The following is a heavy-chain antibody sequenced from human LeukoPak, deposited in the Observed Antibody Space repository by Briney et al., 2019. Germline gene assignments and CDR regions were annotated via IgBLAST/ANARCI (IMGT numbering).Heavy chain of an antibody. J-gene: IGHJ4*02. D-gene: IGHD2-15*01. CDR2: IYYSGST. V-gene: IGHV4-30-4*01. CDR1: GGSISSGDYY. CDR3: ARGLLLYYFDY. Sequence: SETLSLTCTVSGGSISSGDYYRSWIRQPPGKGLEWIGYIYYSGSTYYNPSLKSRVTISVDTSKNQFSLKLSSVTAADTAVYYCARGLLLYYFDYWGQGTLVTVSS.